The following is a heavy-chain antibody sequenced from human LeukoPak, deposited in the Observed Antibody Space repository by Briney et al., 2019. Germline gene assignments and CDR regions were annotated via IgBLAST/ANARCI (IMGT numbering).Heavy chain of an antibody. Sequence: SETLSLTCILSVDSLSIGSDYWGWVRQPPGEGLEWPGSRQYSGITYYNPSLTSRVTISVDTSKNQFSLRLTSVTAADTAVHYCARYPYSDSGVWQAFDYWGQGTLVTVPS. CDR1: VDSLSIGSDY. CDR2: RQYSGIT. D-gene: IGHD5-12*01. J-gene: IGHJ4*02. CDR3: ARYPYSDSGVWQAFDY. V-gene: IGHV4-39*01.